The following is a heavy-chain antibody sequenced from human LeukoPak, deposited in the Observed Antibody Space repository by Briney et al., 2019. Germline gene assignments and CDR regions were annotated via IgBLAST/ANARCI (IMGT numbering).Heavy chain of an antibody. CDR1: GGSFSGYY. CDR2: INHSGST. CDR3: ARVKYNYHRLGYFQH. V-gene: IGHV4-34*01. Sequence: PSETLSLTCAVYGGSFSGYYWSWIRQPPGEGLEWIGEINHSGSTNYNPPLKSRVTISVDTSKNQFSLKLSSVTAADTAVYYCARVKYNYHRLGYFQHWGQGTLVTVSS. J-gene: IGHJ1*01. D-gene: IGHD3-16*01.